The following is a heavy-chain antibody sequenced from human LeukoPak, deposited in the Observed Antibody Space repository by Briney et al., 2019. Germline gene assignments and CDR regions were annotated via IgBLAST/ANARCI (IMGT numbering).Heavy chain of an antibody. CDR2: INYSGNT. D-gene: IGHD4-17*01. CDR1: GDSISSYY. V-gene: IGHV4-59*01. J-gene: IGHJ4*02. CDR3: AREGRQDYVYFDY. Sequence: PSETLSLTCTVSGDSISSYYWSWIRQPPGKGREWIGYINYSGNTNYNPSLKSRVTISVDTSKNQFSLRLSSVTAADTAVYYCAREGRQDYVYFDYWGQGTLVTVSS.